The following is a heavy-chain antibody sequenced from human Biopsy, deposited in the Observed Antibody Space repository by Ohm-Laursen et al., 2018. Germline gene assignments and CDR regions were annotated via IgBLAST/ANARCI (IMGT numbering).Heavy chain of an antibody. Sequence: SLRLSCTAAFGFTFSSYAMNWVRQAPGKGLEWVSAITVSADTTYYADSVRGRFTVSRDNSQNTLYLQMNSLRAEDTAIYYCAKGRVGNSGSLDIWGHGTMVTVSS. V-gene: IGHV3-23*01. J-gene: IGHJ3*02. CDR1: GFTFSSYA. CDR3: AKGRVGNSGSLDI. D-gene: IGHD1-1*01. CDR2: ITVSADTT.